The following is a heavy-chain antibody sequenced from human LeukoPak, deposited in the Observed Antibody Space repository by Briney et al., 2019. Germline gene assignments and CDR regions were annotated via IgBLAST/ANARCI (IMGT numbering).Heavy chain of an antibody. CDR3: ARDRAMRRLWDAFDI. V-gene: IGHV3-30-3*01. J-gene: IGHJ3*02. D-gene: IGHD2-2*01. CDR2: ISYDGSNK. Sequence: GGSLRLSCAASGFTFSSYAMHWVRQAPGKGLEWVAVISYDGSNKYYADPVKGRFTISRDNSKNTLYLQMNSLRAEDTAVYYCARDRAMRRLWDAFDIWGQGTMVTVSS. CDR1: GFTFSSYA.